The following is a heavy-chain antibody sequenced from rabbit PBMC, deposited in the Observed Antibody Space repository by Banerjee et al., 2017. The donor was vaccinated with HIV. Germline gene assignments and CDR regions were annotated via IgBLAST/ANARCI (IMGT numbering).Heavy chain of an antibody. V-gene: IGHV1S40*01. CDR1: GFSFSSSYW. Sequence: QSLEESGGDLVEPGASLTLTCTASGFSFSSSYWICWVRQAPGKGLELIACIYNGDGNTHYASWVNGRFTISKTSSTTVTLQMTSLTAADTATYFCARENYADYGDLNLWGQGTLVTVS. D-gene: IGHD2-1*01. CDR2: IYNGDGNT. CDR3: ARENYADYGDLNL. J-gene: IGHJ4*01.